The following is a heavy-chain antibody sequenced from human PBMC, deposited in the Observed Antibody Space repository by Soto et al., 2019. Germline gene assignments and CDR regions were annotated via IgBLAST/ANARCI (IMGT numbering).Heavy chain of an antibody. V-gene: IGHV3-21*06. Sequence: GGSLRLSCAASGFTFTRYSMNWVRQAPGKGLEWVSSISSTTNYIYYGDSMKGRFTISRDNAKSSLYLEMNSLRAEDTAVYYCARESEDLTSNFDYWGQGTLVTVSS. CDR1: GFTFTRYS. J-gene: IGHJ4*02. CDR3: ARESEDLTSNFDY. CDR2: ISSTTNYI.